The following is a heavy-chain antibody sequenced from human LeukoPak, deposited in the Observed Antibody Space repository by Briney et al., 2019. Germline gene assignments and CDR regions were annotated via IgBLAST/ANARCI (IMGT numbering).Heavy chain of an antibody. CDR3: GRGGASSPPFHY. D-gene: IGHD2-2*01. J-gene: IGHJ4*02. Sequence: KPSETLSLTCTVSGGSMSTYFWSWIRQPPGKGPEWIGFISYSGTTNYNPSLKSRVTISVDTSKNQFSLKVNSMTAADTAVYYCGRGGASSPPFHYGGREPRVTVPS. CDR2: ISYSGTT. V-gene: IGHV4-59*01. CDR1: GGSMSTYF.